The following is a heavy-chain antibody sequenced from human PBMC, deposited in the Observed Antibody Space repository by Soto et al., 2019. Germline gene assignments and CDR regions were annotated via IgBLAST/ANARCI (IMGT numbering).Heavy chain of an antibody. J-gene: IGHJ4*02. CDR2: IYPADSDA. Sequence: PGESLKISCKADGYSFTRHWIGWVRQVPGRGLEWVAVIYPADSDARYSPSFRGRGTISVDISINTVYLQWRSLKASDTAIYFCARQDIVTAPVRRVYFDSWGQGTPVTVSS. CDR1: GYSFTRHW. CDR3: ARQDIVTAPVRRVYFDS. V-gene: IGHV5-51*01. D-gene: IGHD2-15*01.